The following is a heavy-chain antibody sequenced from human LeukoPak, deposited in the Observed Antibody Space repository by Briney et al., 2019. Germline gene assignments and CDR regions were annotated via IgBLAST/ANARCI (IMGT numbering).Heavy chain of an antibody. V-gene: IGHV1-2*02. D-gene: IGHD5-24*01. Sequence: ASVKVSCKASGHTFTGYYMHWVRQAPGQGLEWMGWISPNSGGTNYAQKFQGRVTMTRDTSISTAYMELSSLRSEDTAVYYCARVGGMATIVARPYYFDYWGQGTLVTVSS. CDR1: GHTFTGYY. CDR2: ISPNSGGT. CDR3: ARVGGMATIVARPYYFDY. J-gene: IGHJ4*02.